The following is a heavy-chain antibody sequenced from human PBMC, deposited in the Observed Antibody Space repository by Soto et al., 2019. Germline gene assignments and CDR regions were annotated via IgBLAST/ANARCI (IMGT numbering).Heavy chain of an antibody. CDR1: GGTFSSYA. Sequence: GASVKVSCKASGGTFSSYAISWVRQAPGQGLEWMGGIIPIFGTANYAQKFQGRVTITADESTSTAYMELSSLRSEDTAVYYCARDRAGGNSESNWYFDLWGRGTLVTVSS. J-gene: IGHJ2*01. CDR3: ARDRAGGNSESNWYFDL. CDR2: IIPIFGTA. D-gene: IGHD2-21*02. V-gene: IGHV1-69*13.